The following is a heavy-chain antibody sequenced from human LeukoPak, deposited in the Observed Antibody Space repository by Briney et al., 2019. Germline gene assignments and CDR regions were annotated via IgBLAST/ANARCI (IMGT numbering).Heavy chain of an antibody. CDR2: LHADGNEK. D-gene: IGHD5-12*01. J-gene: IGHJ4*02. CDR1: GFSLSGYW. V-gene: IGHV3-7*01. Sequence: PGASLRLSCAAYGFSLSGYWMSWVRQAAGKGLEWVARLHADGNEKYFVHSVKGRFTVSRDNAKNSLYLQMNSLRVEDTAVYYCARGGYSFDYLGQGTLVTVSS. CDR3: ARGGYSFDY.